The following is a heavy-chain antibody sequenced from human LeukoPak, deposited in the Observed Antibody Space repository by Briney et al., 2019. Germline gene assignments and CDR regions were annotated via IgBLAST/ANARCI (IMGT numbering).Heavy chain of an antibody. CDR3: AGLGAIAAADRRRYYFDY. D-gene: IGHD6-13*01. CDR1: GYSFTSYW. V-gene: IGHV5-51*01. Sequence: GESLKISCKGSGYSFTSYWIGWVRQMPGKGLEWMGIIYPGDSDTRYSPSFQGQVTISADKSISTAYLQWSSLKASDTAMYYCAGLGAIAAADRRRYYFDYWGQGTLVTVSS. J-gene: IGHJ4*02. CDR2: IYPGDSDT.